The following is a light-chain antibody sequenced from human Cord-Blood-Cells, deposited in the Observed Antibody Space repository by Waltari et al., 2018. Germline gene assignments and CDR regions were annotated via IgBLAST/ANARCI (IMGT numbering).Light chain of an antibody. Sequence: DIQMTQSPSTLSASVGDRVTITCRASQSISSRLAWYQQKPGKATKLLIYKASSLESGVPSRFSGSGSGTEFTLTISSLQPDDFATYYCQQYNSYSYTFGQGTKLEIK. CDR2: KAS. V-gene: IGKV1-5*03. CDR1: QSISSR. J-gene: IGKJ2*01. CDR3: QQYNSYSYT.